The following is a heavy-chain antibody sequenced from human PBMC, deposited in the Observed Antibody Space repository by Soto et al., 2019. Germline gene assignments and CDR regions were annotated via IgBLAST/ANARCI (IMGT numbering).Heavy chain of an antibody. CDR3: ARYLDHYYDSSGYFFDY. CDR2: INHSGST. CDR1: GGSFSGYY. D-gene: IGHD3-22*01. J-gene: IGHJ4*02. V-gene: IGHV4-34*01. Sequence: SETLSLTCAVYGGSFSGYYWSWIRQPPGRGLEWIGEINHSGSTNYNPSLKSRVTISVDTSKNQFSLKVSSVTAADTAVYYCARYLDHYYDSSGYFFDYWGQGTLVTVSS.